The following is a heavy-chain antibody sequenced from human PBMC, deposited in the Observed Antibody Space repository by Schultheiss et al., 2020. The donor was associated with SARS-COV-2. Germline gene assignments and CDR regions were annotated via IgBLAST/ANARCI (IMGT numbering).Heavy chain of an antibody. Sequence: SETLSLTCAVSGGSISSTNWWSWVRQPPEKGLEWIGEIYHSGNTKYNPSLGSRVTISVDKSKNQFSLKLSSVTAADTAVYYCARLGSGWQIDYWGQGTLVTVSS. V-gene: IGHV4-4*02. CDR1: GGSISSTNW. J-gene: IGHJ4*02. CDR3: ARLGSGWQIDY. D-gene: IGHD6-19*01. CDR2: IYHSGNT.